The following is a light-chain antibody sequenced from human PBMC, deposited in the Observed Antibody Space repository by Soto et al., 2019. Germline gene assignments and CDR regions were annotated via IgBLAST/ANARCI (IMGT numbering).Light chain of an antibody. CDR1: SSDVGGYNY. J-gene: IGLJ1*01. Sequence: QSALTQPASVSGSPGQSITVSCTGTSSDVGGYNYVSWYQQHPGKAPKLMIYDVSYRPSGVSNRFSGSKSGNTASLTIFGLQAEDEADYYCSSYTSSSTVVFGTGAKVTVL. CDR2: DVS. CDR3: SSYTSSSTVV. V-gene: IGLV2-14*01.